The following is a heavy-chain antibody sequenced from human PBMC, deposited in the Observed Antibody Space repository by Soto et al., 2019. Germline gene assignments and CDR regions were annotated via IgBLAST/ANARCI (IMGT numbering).Heavy chain of an antibody. CDR2: INAGNGNT. V-gene: IGHV1-3*01. CDR1: GYTFTSYD. J-gene: IGHJ4*02. Sequence: QVQLVQSGAEVKKPGASVKVSCKASGYTFTSYDMHWVRQAPGQRLEWMGWINAGNGNTKYSQKVQGRVTITRATSASTAYMELSSLRSEDTAVYYCARGTAMRRYCSSTSCPSFDYWGQGTLVTVSS. CDR3: ARGTAMRRYCSSTSCPSFDY. D-gene: IGHD2-2*01.